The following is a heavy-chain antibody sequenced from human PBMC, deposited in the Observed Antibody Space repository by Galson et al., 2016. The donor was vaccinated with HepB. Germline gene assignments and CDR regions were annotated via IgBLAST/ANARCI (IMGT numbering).Heavy chain of an antibody. Sequence: SLRLSCAASGFIFRSYWMSWVRQAPGKGLEWVANINQDGSEKYYVDSVKGRFTISRDNAKNSLYLHMNSLRAEDTAGYYCARAYSRLGRWRLLYYFDYWGQGTLVTVSS. V-gene: IGHV3-7*01. CDR3: ARAYSRLGRWRLLYYFDY. CDR2: INQDGSEK. CDR1: GFIFRSYW. J-gene: IGHJ4*02. D-gene: IGHD2/OR15-2a*01.